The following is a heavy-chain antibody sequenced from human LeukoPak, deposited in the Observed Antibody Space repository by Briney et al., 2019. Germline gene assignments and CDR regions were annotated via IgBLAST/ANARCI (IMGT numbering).Heavy chain of an antibody. Sequence: PSETLSLTCAVSGGSFSGHYWNWIRQPPGKGLEWIGEINHGGSTNYNPSLKSRVTISVDTSQNQFSLRLSSVTAADTAVYYCAREMHLWSHDAFDLWGQGTMVTVSS. CDR2: INHGGST. J-gene: IGHJ3*01. CDR1: GGSFSGHY. V-gene: IGHV4-34*01. D-gene: IGHD3-10*01. CDR3: AREMHLWSHDAFDL.